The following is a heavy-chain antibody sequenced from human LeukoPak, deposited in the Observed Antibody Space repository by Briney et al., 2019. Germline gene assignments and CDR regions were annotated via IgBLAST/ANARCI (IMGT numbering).Heavy chain of an antibody. CDR3: ARGSLFDY. J-gene: IGHJ4*02. CDR2: IYYGGST. V-gene: IGHV4-59*01. CDR1: GGSISSYY. Sequence: SETLSLTCTVPGGSISSYYWSWIRQPPGKGLEWIGYIYYGGSTNYNPSLKSRVTISVDTSKNQFSLKLSSVTAADTAVYYCARGSLFDYWGQGTLVTVSS.